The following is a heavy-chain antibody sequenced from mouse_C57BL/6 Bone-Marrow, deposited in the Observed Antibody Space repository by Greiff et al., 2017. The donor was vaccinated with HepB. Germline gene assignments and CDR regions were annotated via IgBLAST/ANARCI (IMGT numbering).Heavy chain of an antibody. CDR1: GFTFSSYA. J-gene: IGHJ3*01. Sequence: EVQLVESGGGLVKPGGSLKLSCAASGFTFSSYAMSWVRQTPEKRLEWVATISDGGCYTYYPDNVKGRFTISRDNAKNNLYLQMSHLKSEDTAMYDCARGPPHYSSSYDWLAYWGQGTLVTVSA. D-gene: IGHD1-1*01. CDR2: ISDGGCYT. CDR3: ARGPPHYSSSYDWLAY. V-gene: IGHV5-4*01.